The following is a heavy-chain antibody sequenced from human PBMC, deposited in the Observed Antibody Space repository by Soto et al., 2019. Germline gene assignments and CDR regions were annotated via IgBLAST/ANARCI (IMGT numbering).Heavy chain of an antibody. D-gene: IGHD1-26*01. CDR3: ASVGATGFLDY. V-gene: IGHV4-59*01. CDR1: GRSLSSYY. Sequence: SSETLSLTCTISGRSLSSYYWSWIRQPPGKGLEWIGYIYYSGSTNYNPSLKSRVTISVDTSKNQFSLKLSSVTAADTAVYYCASVGATGFLDYWGQGTLVTLS. CDR2: IYYSGST. J-gene: IGHJ4*02.